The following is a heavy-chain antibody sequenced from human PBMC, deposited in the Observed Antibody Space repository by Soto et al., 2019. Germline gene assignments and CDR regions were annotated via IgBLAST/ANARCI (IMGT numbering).Heavy chain of an antibody. J-gene: IGHJ6*02. CDR2: ISSNGGST. Sequence: EVQLVESGGGLVQPGGSLRLSCAASGFTFSSYAMHWVRQAPGKGLEYVSAISSNGGSTYYANSVKGRFTISRDNSKSTVYLQKGRLRAEHMAVYYCARDRRAIVGARSSFYYYGMDVWGQGTTVTVSS. V-gene: IGHV3-64*01. CDR3: ARDRRAIVGARSSFYYYGMDV. CDR1: GFTFSSYA. D-gene: IGHD1-26*01.